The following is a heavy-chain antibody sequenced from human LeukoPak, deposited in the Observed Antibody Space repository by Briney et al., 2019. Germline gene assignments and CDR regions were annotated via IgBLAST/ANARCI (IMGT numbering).Heavy chain of an antibody. V-gene: IGHV3-23*01. CDR1: GFTFSNYA. CDR3: AKWGDYDVFTGYYDSDY. D-gene: IGHD3-9*01. Sequence: GASLTLSCAASGFTFSNYAMSWVRQAPGKGLEWVSAVSGRDTSTYCADSVKGRFTISRDNSKNTLYLQMNSLRAEDKAIYYCAKWGDYDVFTGYYDSDYWGQGTLVTVSS. CDR2: VSGRDTST. J-gene: IGHJ4*02.